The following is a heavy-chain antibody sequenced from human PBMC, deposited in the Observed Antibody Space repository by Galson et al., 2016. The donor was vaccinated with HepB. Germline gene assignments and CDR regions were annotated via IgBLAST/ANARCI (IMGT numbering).Heavy chain of an antibody. V-gene: IGHV1-24*01. CDR3: ATHWNLDY. CDR2: FAAEGNET. CDR1: GSTFTDSS. Sequence: SLRVSCAVSGSTFTDSSMHWVRQAPGKGLEWVAGFAAEGNETDYADTVKGRVTVTEDTSTETAFIELRSLTSGDTAVYYCATHWNLDYWGQGTPVSVSS. J-gene: IGHJ4*02. D-gene: IGHD1-1*01.